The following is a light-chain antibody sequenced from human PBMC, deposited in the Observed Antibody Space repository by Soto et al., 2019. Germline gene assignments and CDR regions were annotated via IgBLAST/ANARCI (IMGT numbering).Light chain of an antibody. V-gene: IGKV3-20*01. CDR1: QSFSSRY. CDR2: GAS. CDR3: QQYGSSPQT. J-gene: IGKJ1*01. Sequence: EIGLTQSPCTLSWSPGERATLSCRASQSFSSRYLAWYQQNPGEAPRLLIYGASSRATGIPDRFSGSVSGTDFTLTISRLETEDFTVYDCQQYGSSPQTFGQGTKVDIK.